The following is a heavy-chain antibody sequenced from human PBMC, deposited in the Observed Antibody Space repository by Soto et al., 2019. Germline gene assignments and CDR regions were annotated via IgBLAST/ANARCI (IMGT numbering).Heavy chain of an antibody. V-gene: IGHV3-23*01. CDR2: ISGSGGST. Sequence: GGSLRLSCAASGFTFSSYAMSWVRQAPGKGLEWVSAISGSGGSTYYADSVKGRFTISRDNSKNTLYLQMNSLRAEDTAVYYCAKDAALIVPAARYYYYYGMDVWGQGTTVTVSS. CDR3: AKDAALIVPAARYYYYYGMDV. J-gene: IGHJ6*02. D-gene: IGHD2-2*01. CDR1: GFTFSSYA.